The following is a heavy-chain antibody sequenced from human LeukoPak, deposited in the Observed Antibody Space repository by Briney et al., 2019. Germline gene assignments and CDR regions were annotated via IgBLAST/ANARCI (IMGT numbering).Heavy chain of an antibody. Sequence: SETLSLTCTVSGGSIGSSSHYWGWIRQPPGKGLEWIGSIYYSGSTDYNPSLKSRITISVDTTKNQFSLKLTSVTAADTAVYYCARQRYDTDAYYPPGSYWCQGTLVTVSS. J-gene: IGHJ4*02. CDR1: GGSIGSSSHY. CDR3: ARQRYDTDAYYPPGSY. D-gene: IGHD3-22*01. V-gene: IGHV4-39*01. CDR2: IYYSGST.